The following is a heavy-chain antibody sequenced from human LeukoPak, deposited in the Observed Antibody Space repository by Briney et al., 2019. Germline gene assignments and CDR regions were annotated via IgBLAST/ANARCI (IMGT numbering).Heavy chain of an antibody. J-gene: IGHJ6*03. CDR3: ARQRYCSSTSCHLRYYYYMDV. D-gene: IGHD2-2*01. CDR1: GYSFTSYW. CDR2: IYPGDSDT. V-gene: IGHV5-51*01. Sequence: KPGESPKISCKGSGYSFTSYWIGWVRQMPGKGLEWMGIIYPGDSDTRYSPSFQGQVTISADKSISTAYLQWSSLKASDTAMYYCARQRYCSSTSCHLRYYYYMDVWGKGTTVTVSS.